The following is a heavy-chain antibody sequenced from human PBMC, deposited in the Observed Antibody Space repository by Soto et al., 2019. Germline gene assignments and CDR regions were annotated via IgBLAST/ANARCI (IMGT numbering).Heavy chain of an antibody. V-gene: IGHV1-18*01. CDR3: VKDRDSNTWPSRDV. CDR2: ISPNSGNI. J-gene: IGHJ6*02. CDR1: GYTFTRNG. D-gene: IGHD3-22*01. Sequence: ASVKVSCKTSGYTFTRNGISWVRQAPGRGLEWMGWISPNSGNIKYAQKLQGRVIMTTDTSTSTAYMELRSLRSDDTAVYYCVKDRDSNTWPSRDVWGPGTTVTVSS.